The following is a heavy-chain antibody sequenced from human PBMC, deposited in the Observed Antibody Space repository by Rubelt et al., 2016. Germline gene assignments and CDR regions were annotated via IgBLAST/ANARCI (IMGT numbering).Heavy chain of an antibody. J-gene: IGHJ4*02. CDR3: ATRISPTIY. D-gene: IGHD1-26*01. V-gene: IGHV4-59*03. CDR1: GGSISSYS. CDR2: ISNSGST. Sequence: QVQLQESGPGLVKPSETLSLTCTVSGGSISSYSWSWIRQPPGKGLEWIGYISNSGSTSYSPSLESRGTISLDTSKNQFSPKLFSVTAADTAVYYCATRISPTIYWGQGILVTVSS.